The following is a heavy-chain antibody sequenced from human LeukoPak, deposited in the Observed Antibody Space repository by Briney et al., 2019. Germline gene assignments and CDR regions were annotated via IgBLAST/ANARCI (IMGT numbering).Heavy chain of an antibody. CDR1: GFSLSTSGVG. D-gene: IGHD3-9*01. CDR2: IYWDDDK. J-gene: IGHJ4*02. Sequence: SGPTLVNPTQTLTLTCTFSGFSLSTSGVGVGWIRQPPGKALEWLALIYWDDDKRYSPSLKSRLTITKDTSKNQVVLTMTNMDPVDTATYYCAHSNYDILTGYYWFDYWGQGTLVTASS. CDR3: AHSNYDILTGYYWFDY. V-gene: IGHV2-5*02.